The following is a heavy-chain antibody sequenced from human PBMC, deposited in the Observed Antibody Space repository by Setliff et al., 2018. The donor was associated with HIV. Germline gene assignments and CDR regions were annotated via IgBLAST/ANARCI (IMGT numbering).Heavy chain of an antibody. V-gene: IGHV1-2*02. CDR2: INPNSGGT. CDR3: ARGQHLDYGVNYFDY. Sequence: ASVKVSCKASGYTFTGYYMHWVRQAPGQGLEWMGWINPNSGGTNYAQKFQGRVTMTRDTSISTAYMELSRLRSDDTAVYYCARGQHLDYGVNYFDYWGQGTLVTVSS. J-gene: IGHJ4*02. D-gene: IGHD3-16*01. CDR1: GYTFTGYY.